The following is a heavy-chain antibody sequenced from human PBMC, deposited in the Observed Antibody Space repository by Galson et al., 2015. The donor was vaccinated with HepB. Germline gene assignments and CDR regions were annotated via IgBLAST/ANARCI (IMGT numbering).Heavy chain of an antibody. J-gene: IGHJ5*02. CDR2: IYYSGST. CDR3: ARERYSSRKPTDNWFDP. CDR1: GGSISSGGYY. Sequence: TLSLTCTVSGGSISSGGYYWSWIRQHPGKGLEWIGYIYYSGSTYYNPSLKSRVTISVDTSKNQFSLKLSSVTAADTAVYYCARERYSSRKPTDNWFDPWGQGTLVTVSS. V-gene: IGHV4-31*03. D-gene: IGHD6-13*01.